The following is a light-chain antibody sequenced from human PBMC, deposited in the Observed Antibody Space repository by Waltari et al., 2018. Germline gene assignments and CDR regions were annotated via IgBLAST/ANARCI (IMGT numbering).Light chain of an antibody. Sequence: QSALTQPPSVSGSPGQSVTISCTGTSSDVGSYNRVSWYQQPPGTAPKRMIYEVSNRPSGVPDRFSGSKSGNTASLTISGLQAEDEADYYCSLYTSSSTFVGGGTKLTVL. J-gene: IGLJ2*01. CDR2: EVS. CDR3: SLYTSSSTF. CDR1: SSDVGSYNR. V-gene: IGLV2-18*01.